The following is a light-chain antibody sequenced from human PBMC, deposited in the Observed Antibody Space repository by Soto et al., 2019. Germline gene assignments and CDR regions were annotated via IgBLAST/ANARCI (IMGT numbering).Light chain of an antibody. J-gene: IGKJ1*01. V-gene: IGKV3D-15*01. CDR2: DAS. CDR1: QSIRTD. CDR3: QQYNNWPPWT. Sequence: DIVMTQSPATLSVSPGERATLSCRASQSIRTDLAWYQQKSGQGPRLLIYDASTRATGIPARFSGSGSGTEFTLTISSLQSGDFAVYYCQQYNNWPPWTFGQGTKVDIK.